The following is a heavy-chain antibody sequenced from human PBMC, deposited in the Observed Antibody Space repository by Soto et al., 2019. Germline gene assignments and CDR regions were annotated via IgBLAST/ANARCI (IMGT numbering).Heavy chain of an antibody. V-gene: IGHV4-4*02. J-gene: IGHJ4*02. CDR1: SGSISRTNW. CDR3: ARGYSGYAGFDY. D-gene: IGHD5-12*01. Sequence: PSETLSLTCAVSSGSISRTNWWSWVRQPPGKGLEWIGEVSHSGSTNYNPSLKSRVTISVDKSKNQFSLKLTSVTAADTAVYYCARGYSGYAGFDYWGQGTLVTVSS. CDR2: VSHSGST.